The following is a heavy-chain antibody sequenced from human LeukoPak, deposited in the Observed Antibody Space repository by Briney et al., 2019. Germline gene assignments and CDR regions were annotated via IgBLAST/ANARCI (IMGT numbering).Heavy chain of an antibody. J-gene: IGHJ5*02. D-gene: IGHD6-19*01. CDR1: RFTFSGYA. CDR2: IDASGVNT. V-gene: IGHV3-23*01. Sequence: SGGSLRLSCAASRFTFSGYAKYWVRQAPGKGLEWVSCIDASGVNTYYADSVKGRFTISRDNSRNTLYLQMNSLRAEDTAVYYCAKGSGSGWYGWFDPWGQGTLVTVSS. CDR3: AKGSGSGWYGWFDP.